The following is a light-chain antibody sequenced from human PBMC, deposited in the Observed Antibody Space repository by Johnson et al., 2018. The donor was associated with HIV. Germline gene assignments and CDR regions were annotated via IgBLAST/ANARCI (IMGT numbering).Light chain of an antibody. V-gene: IGLV1-51*01. CDR1: SSNVGSSF. Sequence: QSVLTQPPSVSAAPGQTVTISCSGSSSNVGSSFVSWYQQVPGTAPKLLIYDNNRRPSGIPDRFSGSKSGTSATLGIPGLQTGDEADYYFGTWDRYLTAGVFGSGTKVTVL. CDR3: GTWDRYLTAGV. CDR2: DNN. J-gene: IGLJ1*01.